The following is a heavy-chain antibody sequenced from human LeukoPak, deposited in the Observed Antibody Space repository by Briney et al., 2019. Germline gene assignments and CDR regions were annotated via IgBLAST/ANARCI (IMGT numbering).Heavy chain of an antibody. J-gene: IGHJ6*02. V-gene: IGHV1-18*01. CDR2: ISAYNGNT. Sequence: ASVTVSCKASGYTFTSYGISWVRQAPGQGLEWMGWISAYNGNTNYAQKLQGRVTMTTDTSTSTAYMELRSLRSDDTAVYYCARGSSGYYEYYYYGMDVWGQGTTVTVSS. CDR1: GYTFTSYG. D-gene: IGHD3-22*01. CDR3: ARGSSGYYEYYYYGMDV.